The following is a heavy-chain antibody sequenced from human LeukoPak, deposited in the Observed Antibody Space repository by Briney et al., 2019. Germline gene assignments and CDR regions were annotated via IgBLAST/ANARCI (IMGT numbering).Heavy chain of an antibody. Sequence: GGSLRLSCAASGFTFDDYGMSWVRQAPGKGLEWVSGINWNGGSTGYADSVKGRFTISRDNAKNSLYLQMNSLRAEDTAVYYCAKSQTDDAFDIWGQGTMVTVSS. V-gene: IGHV3-20*04. CDR3: AKSQTDDAFDI. J-gene: IGHJ3*02. CDR2: INWNGGST. CDR1: GFTFDDYG.